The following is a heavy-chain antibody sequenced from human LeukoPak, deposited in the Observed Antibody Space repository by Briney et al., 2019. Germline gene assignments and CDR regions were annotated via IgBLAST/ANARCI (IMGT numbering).Heavy chain of an antibody. D-gene: IGHD3-22*01. V-gene: IGHV3-30-3*01. CDR3: ARDRGYYDSTTDAFDI. J-gene: IGHJ3*02. Sequence: GGSLRLSCAASGFTFSSYATHWVRQAPGKGLEWVAVISYDGSNKYYADSVKGRFTISRDNSKNTLYLQMNSLRAEDTAVYYCARDRGYYDSTTDAFDIWGQGTMVTASS. CDR1: GFTFSSYA. CDR2: ISYDGSNK.